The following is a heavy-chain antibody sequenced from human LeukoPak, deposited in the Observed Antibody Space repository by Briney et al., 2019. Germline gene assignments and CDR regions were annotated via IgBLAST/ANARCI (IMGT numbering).Heavy chain of an antibody. Sequence: ASVKVSCKASGYTFTSYGISWVRQAPGQGLEWMGWISAYNGNTNYAQKLPGRVTMTTDTFTSTGYMELRSLRSDDTAVYYCARGRYSGYDYYGFDYWGEGTLVTVSS. D-gene: IGHD5-12*01. CDR2: ISAYNGNT. J-gene: IGHJ4*02. CDR3: ARGRYSGYDYYGFDY. CDR1: GYTFTSYG. V-gene: IGHV1-18*01.